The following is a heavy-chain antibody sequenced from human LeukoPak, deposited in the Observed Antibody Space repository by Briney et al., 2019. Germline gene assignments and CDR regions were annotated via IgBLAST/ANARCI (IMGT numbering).Heavy chain of an antibody. J-gene: IGHJ4*02. D-gene: IGHD2-21*02. CDR3: ARGRWSATTASYYFDF. Sequence: GASVKASCRASGYIFTDYAILWVRQAPGQRLEWLGWINAGNGHTKYSQNFQGRVTLTRDTSATTASMEMNSLRSEDTALYYCARGRWSATTASYYFDFWGLGTLVTVSS. CDR2: INAGNGHT. CDR1: GYIFTDYA. V-gene: IGHV1-3*01.